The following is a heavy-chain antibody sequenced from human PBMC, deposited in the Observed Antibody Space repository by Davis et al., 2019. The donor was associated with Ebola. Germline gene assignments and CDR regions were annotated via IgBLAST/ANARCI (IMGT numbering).Heavy chain of an antibody. CDR1: GYTFSNFW. V-gene: IGHV5-51*01. CDR2: IYPGDSDT. Sequence: GESLKISCKASGYTFSNFWIGWVRQMPGKGLEWMGIIYPGDSDTRYSPSFQGQVTISADKSISTAYLQWSSLKASDTAMYYCARYDVDHYGPRPVWDVWGKGTTVTVSS. CDR3: ARYDVDHYGPRPVWDV. J-gene: IGHJ6*04. D-gene: IGHD3-10*01.